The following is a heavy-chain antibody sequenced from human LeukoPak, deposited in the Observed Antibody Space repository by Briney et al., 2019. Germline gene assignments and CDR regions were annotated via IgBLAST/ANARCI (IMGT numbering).Heavy chain of an antibody. CDR1: GFSFRFYA. J-gene: IGHJ4*02. V-gene: IGHV3-23*01. Sequence: GGSLRLSCTASGFSFRFYAMSWVRQAPGKGLEWVSAISGSGGSTYYADSVKGRFTISRDNSKNTLYLQMNSLRAEDTAVYYCAKGALRWLQPYYFDYWGQGTLVTVSS. CDR3: AKGALRWLQPYYFDY. D-gene: IGHD5-24*01. CDR2: ISGSGGST.